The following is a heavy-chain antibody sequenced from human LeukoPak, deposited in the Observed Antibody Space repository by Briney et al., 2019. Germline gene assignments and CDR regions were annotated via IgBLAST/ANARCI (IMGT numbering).Heavy chain of an antibody. V-gene: IGHV4-59*12. CDR3: ARERAAAGTRMIDY. D-gene: IGHD6-13*01. CDR2: IYYSGST. Sequence: SETLSLTCTVSGGSISSYYWSWIRQPPGKGLEWIGYIYYSGSTNYNPSLKSRVTISVDTSKNQFSLKLSSVTAADTAVYYCARERAAAGTRMIDYWGQGTLVTVSS. CDR1: GGSISSYY. J-gene: IGHJ4*02.